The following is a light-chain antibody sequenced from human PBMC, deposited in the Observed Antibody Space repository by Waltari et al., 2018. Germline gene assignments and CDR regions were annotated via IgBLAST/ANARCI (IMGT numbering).Light chain of an antibody. CDR3: QSYDSGLSGSV. Sequence: QSGLTQPPSVSAAPGQRVTISCTGGSSNIGAGYDVHWYQKLPGTAPKLLSYGNNSRPAGAPDRFSGSKSGTSASLAITGLQAEEEADYYCQSYDSGLSGSVFGGGDQADRP. CDR1: SSNIGAGYD. J-gene: IGLJ2*01. CDR2: GNN. V-gene: IGLV1-40*01.